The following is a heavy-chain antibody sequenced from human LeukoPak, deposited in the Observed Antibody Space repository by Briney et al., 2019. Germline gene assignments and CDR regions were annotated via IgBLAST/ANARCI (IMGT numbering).Heavy chain of an antibody. D-gene: IGHD4-17*01. J-gene: IGHJ5*02. CDR3: ARDHGDYGNWFDP. Sequence: ASVKVSCKASGYTFTGYYMHWVRQAPGQGLEWMGWINPNSGGTNYAQKFRGRVTMTRDTSISTAYMELSRLRSDDTAVYYCARDHGDYGNWFDPWGQGTLVTVSS. CDR1: GYTFTGYY. CDR2: INPNSGGT. V-gene: IGHV1-2*02.